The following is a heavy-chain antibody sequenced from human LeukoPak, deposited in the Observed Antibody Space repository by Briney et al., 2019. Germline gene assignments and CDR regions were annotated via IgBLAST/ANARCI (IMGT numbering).Heavy chain of an antibody. CDR1: GFTFSSYW. CDR3: ARADRMYYYGSGKSY. D-gene: IGHD3-10*01. CDR2: IKQDGSEK. J-gene: IGHJ4*02. V-gene: IGHV3-7*03. Sequence: GGSLRLFCAASGFTFSSYWMSWVRQAPGKGLEWVANIKQDGSEKYYVDSVKGRFTISRDNAKHSLYLQMNSLRAEDTAVYYCARADRMYYYGSGKSYWGQGTLVTVSS.